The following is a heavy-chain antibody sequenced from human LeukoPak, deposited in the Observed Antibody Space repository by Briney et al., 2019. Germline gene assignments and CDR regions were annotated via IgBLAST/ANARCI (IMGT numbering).Heavy chain of an antibody. Sequence: ASVKVSCKASGYTFTSYAMHWVRQAPGQRLEWMGWINAGNGNTKYSQEFQGRVTITRDTSASTAYMELSSLRSEDTAVYYCAKLAASGWKWFDPWGQGTLVTVSS. CDR2: INAGNGNT. D-gene: IGHD6-13*01. J-gene: IGHJ5*02. CDR1: GYTFTSYA. CDR3: AKLAASGWKWFDP. V-gene: IGHV1-3*03.